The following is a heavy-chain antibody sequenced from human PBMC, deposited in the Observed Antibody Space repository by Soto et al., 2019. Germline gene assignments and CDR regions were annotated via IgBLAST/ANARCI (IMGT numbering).Heavy chain of an antibody. D-gene: IGHD1-20*01. J-gene: IGHJ4*02. CDR3: AGRYNWNDAGRRTPFDY. Sequence: SVKVSCKASGGTFSSYAISWVRQAPGQGLEWMGGIIPIFGTANYAQKFQGRVTITADESTSTAYMELSSLRSEDTAVYYCAGRYNWNDAGRRTPFDYWGQGTLVTVSS. V-gene: IGHV1-69*13. CDR2: IIPIFGTA. CDR1: GGTFSSYA.